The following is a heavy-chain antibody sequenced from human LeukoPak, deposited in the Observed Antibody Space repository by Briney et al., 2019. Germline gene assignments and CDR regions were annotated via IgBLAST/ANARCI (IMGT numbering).Heavy chain of an antibody. D-gene: IGHD6-13*01. CDR3: ARDGGIVAAA. V-gene: IGHV3-21*01. CDR2: ISSSSSYI. Sequence: TGGSLRLSCAASGFTFSSYSMNWVRQAPGKGLEWVSSISSSSSYIYYADSVKGRLTISRDNAKNSLYLQMNSLRAEDTAVYYCARDGGIVAAAWGQGTLVTVSS. CDR1: GFTFSSYS. J-gene: IGHJ4*02.